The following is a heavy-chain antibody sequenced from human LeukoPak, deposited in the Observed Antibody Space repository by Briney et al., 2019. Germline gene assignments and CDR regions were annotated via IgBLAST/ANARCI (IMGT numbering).Heavy chain of an antibody. J-gene: IGHJ3*02. V-gene: IGHV3-53*01. CDR3: VRKNRDFNAAFDI. Sequence: PGGSLRLSCTASGFTVSNNYMGWVRQAPGKGLEWASISYSDTNTNYADSVKGRFTISRDTSQNTLSLQMNSLRAEDTAVYYCVRKNRDFNAAFDIWGQGTVVTVSS. CDR2: SYSDTNT. D-gene: IGHD1-14*01. CDR1: GFTVSNNY.